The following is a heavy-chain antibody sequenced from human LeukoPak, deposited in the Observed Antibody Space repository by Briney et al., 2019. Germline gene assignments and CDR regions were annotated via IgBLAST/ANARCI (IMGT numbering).Heavy chain of an antibody. J-gene: IGHJ4*02. CDR2: ISHAGDT. D-gene: IGHD1-26*01. V-gene: IGHV4-38-2*02. CDR1: GYSITRAYN. CDR3: GRGEVGEFDH. Sequence: SETLSLTCTVSGYSITRAYNWGWVRQSPGKGLEWIASISHAGDTYYNPSFKTRVTISADTSKNHFSLNLRSVTAPDTAVYFCGRGEVGEFDHWGQGTLVTVSS.